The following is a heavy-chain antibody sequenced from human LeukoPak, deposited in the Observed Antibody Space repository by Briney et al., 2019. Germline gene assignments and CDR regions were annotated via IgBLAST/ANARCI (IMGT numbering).Heavy chain of an antibody. CDR3: ARDPAFGGLVMTTVTTLGRD. J-gene: IGHJ4*02. CDR1: GGTFSSYA. Sequence: SVKVSCKASGGTFSSYAISWVRQAPGQGLEWMGGIIPIFGTANYAQKFQGRVTITADESTSTAYMELSSPRSEDTAVCYCARDPAFGGLVMTTVTTLGRDWGQGTLVTVSS. D-gene: IGHD4-17*01. CDR2: IIPIFGTA. V-gene: IGHV1-69*13.